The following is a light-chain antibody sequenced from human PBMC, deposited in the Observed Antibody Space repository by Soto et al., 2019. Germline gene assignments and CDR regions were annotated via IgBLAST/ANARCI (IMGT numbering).Light chain of an antibody. J-gene: IGLJ1*01. Sequence: QSVLTQPPSASGTPGQRVTISCSGSSSTVGGNPVNWYQQLPGTAPKLLIYRNNQRPSGVPDRFSGSKSGTSASLAISGLQSEDEADYYCAAWDGSLKGYVFATGTKLTVL. V-gene: IGLV1-44*01. CDR3: AAWDGSLKGYV. CDR2: RNN. CDR1: SSTVGGNP.